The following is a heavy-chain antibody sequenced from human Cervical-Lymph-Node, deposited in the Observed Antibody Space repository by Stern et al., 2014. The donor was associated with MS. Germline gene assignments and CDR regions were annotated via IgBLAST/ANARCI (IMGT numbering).Heavy chain of an antibody. Sequence: EVQLVESGGDLLQPGGSLGLSCAASGFTFSSYGMNWVRQPPGKGLEWVSTISGGGESTFYADSVKGRFTISRDNSGNTLYLQMNSLRAEDTAVYYCTKNTYYIGGYRMDAWGQGTTVTVSS. CDR1: GFTFSSYG. CDR3: TKNTYYIGGYRMDA. V-gene: IGHV3-23*04. CDR2: ISGGGEST. D-gene: IGHD1-26*01. J-gene: IGHJ6*02.